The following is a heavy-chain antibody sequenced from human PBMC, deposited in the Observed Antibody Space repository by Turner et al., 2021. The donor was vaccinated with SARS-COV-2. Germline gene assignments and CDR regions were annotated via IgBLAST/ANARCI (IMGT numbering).Heavy chain of an antibody. V-gene: IGHV3-21*01. CDR1: GFTFSSYS. CDR2: ISSSSSYI. CDR3: ARWDNYYDSSGYYPDAFDI. J-gene: IGHJ3*02. D-gene: IGHD3-22*01. Sequence: EVQLVESGGGLVKPGGSLRLSCAASGFTFSSYSMNWVRQAQGKGLGWVSCISSSSSYIYYADSVKGRFTISRDNAKNSLYLQMNSLRAEDTAVYYCARWDNYYDSSGYYPDAFDIWGQGTMVTVSS.